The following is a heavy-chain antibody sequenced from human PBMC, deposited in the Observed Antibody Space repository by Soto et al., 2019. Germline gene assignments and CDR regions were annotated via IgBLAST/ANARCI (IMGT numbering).Heavy chain of an antibody. CDR2: ISYDGSNK. V-gene: IGHV3-30*18. Sequence: GGSLRLSCAASGFTFSSYGMHWFRQAPGKGLEWVAVISYDGSNKYYADSVKGRFTISRDNSKNTLYLQMNSLRAEDTAVYYCAKDSIEGYYFDYWGQGTLVTVSS. J-gene: IGHJ4*02. CDR1: GFTFSSYG. CDR3: AKDSIEGYYFDY. D-gene: IGHD3-3*02.